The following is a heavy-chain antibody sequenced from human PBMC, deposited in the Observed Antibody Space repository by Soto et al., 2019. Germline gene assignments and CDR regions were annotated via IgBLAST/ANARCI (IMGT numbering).Heavy chain of an antibody. J-gene: IGHJ4*02. CDR3: AREVPAQQPKETNFDY. Sequence: SETLSLTSAVYGEPFSGYYWSWIRQPPGKGLEWIGEINHSGSINYNPSLKSRVTISEDSSKNQFSLNLNSVTAADTAVYYCAREVPAQQPKETNFDYWGQGTLVTVSS. V-gene: IGHV4-34*01. D-gene: IGHD6-13*01. CDR1: GEPFSGYY. CDR2: INHSGSI.